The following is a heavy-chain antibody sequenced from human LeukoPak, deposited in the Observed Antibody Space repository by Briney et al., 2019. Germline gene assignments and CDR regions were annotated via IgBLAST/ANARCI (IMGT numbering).Heavy chain of an antibody. CDR3: ARIGMATISYLDY. J-gene: IGHJ4*02. V-gene: IGHV3-7*01. Sequence: PGGSLRLSCAASGFTFNRYWMSWVRQAPGKGLEGVGSIKQDGSEKYYVDSVKGRFTIPRDNGKNSLYLQMNSLRAEDRAVYFCARIGMATISYLDYWGQGTLVTVSS. D-gene: IGHD5-24*01. CDR2: IKQDGSEK. CDR1: GFTFNRYW.